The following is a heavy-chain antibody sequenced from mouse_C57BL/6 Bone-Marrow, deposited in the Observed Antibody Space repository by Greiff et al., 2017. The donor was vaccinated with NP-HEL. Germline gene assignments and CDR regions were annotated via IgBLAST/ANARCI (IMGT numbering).Heavy chain of an antibody. Sequence: QVQLKESGAELMKPGASVKLSCKATGYTFTGYWIEWVKQRPGHGLEWIGEILPGNGSTNYNEKLKGKATFTSDTSSHTAYMQLRSLTTEDSAIYYCARWPITTVDYWGQGTTLTVSS. D-gene: IGHD1-1*01. V-gene: IGHV1-9*01. J-gene: IGHJ2*01. CDR1: GYTFTGYW. CDR2: ILPGNGST. CDR3: ARWPITTVDY.